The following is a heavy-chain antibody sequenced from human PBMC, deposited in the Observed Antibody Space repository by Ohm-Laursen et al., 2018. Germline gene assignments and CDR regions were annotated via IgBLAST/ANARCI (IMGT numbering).Heavy chain of an antibody. V-gene: IGHV3-23*01. D-gene: IGHD3-10*01. Sequence: SLRLSCTASGFTFSGYAMSWVRQGPEKGLEWVSVATGSGRSTYYTDSVKGRFSIPRDNSKNTLYLQMNSLRVEDTAVYYCAKGRSGGTGHGNWFESWGQGALVIVSS. CDR1: GFTFSGYA. J-gene: IGHJ5*01. CDR3: AKGRSGGTGHGNWFES. CDR2: ATGSGRST.